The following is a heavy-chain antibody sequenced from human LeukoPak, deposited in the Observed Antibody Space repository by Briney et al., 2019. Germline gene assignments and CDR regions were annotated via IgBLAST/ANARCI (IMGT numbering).Heavy chain of an antibody. J-gene: IGHJ6*03. CDR2: IKSKTDGGTT. CDR3: TTDLDPSITIFGVVIEYYMDV. V-gene: IGHV3-15*01. D-gene: IGHD3-3*01. Sequence: GGSLRLSCADSGFTFSYHAMHWVRQAPGKGLEWVGRIKSKTDGGTTDYAAPVKGRFTISRDDSKNTLYLQMNSLKTEDTAVYYCTTDLDPSITIFGVVIEYYMDVWGKGTTVTVSS. CDR1: GFTFSYHA.